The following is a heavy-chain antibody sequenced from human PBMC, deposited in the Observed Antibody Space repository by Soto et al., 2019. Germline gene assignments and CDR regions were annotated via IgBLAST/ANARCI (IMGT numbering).Heavy chain of an antibody. V-gene: IGHV4-59*12. CDR1: GGSISSYY. CDR3: ARDHPHSYGVYYFDY. CDR2: IYYSGST. D-gene: IGHD5-18*01. Sequence: LTCTASGGSISSYYWSWIRQPPGKGLEWIGYIYYSGSTNYNPSLKSRVTISVDTSKNQFSLKLSSVTAADTAVYYCARDHPHSYGVYYFDYWGQGTPVTVSS. J-gene: IGHJ4*02.